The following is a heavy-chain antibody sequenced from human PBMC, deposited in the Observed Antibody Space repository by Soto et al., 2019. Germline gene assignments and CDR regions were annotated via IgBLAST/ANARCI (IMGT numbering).Heavy chain of an antibody. D-gene: IGHD3-10*01. CDR3: ARLVYDTRLNYMYFDF. J-gene: IGHJ4*02. CDR1: GVSISSGDYY. Sequence: QVQLQESGPGLVKPSQTLSLTCTVSGVSISSGDYYWGWIRQPPGKGLEWIGYISHTGSTLYNPSLKSRVTISLDTSKNQFSLKLTSVTAADTAIYFCARLVYDTRLNYMYFDFWGQGTLVTVSS. CDR2: ISHTGST. V-gene: IGHV4-30-4*01.